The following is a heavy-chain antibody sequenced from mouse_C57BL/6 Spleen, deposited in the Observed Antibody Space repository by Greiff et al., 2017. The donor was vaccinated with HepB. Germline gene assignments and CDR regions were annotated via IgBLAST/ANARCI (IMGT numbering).Heavy chain of an antibody. Sequence: EVHLVESGGGLVQPGGSLKLSCAASGFTFSDYYMYWVRQTPEKRLEWVAYISNGGGSTYYPDTVKGRCTISRDNAKNTLYLQMSRLKSEDTAMYYCAGKQIYYGNYFDYWGQGTTLTVSS. J-gene: IGHJ2*01. CDR3: AGKQIYYGNYFDY. CDR1: GFTFSDYY. V-gene: IGHV5-12*01. CDR2: ISNGGGST. D-gene: IGHD2-1*01.